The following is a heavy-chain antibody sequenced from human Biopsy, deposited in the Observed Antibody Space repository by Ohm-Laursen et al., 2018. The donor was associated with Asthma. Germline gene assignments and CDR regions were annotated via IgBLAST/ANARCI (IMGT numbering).Heavy chain of an antibody. V-gene: IGHV1-69*01. CDR1: GGTFNTYV. D-gene: IGHD2-2*01. CDR2: INSVFGTT. Sequence: ESSVKVSCKSLGGTFNTYVIGWGRQAPGQGLERMGGINSVFGTTTYPQKFQDRVTITADDSTSTVYMELSSLRSEDTAVYYCARKAGSCISRTCYSLDFWGQGTLVTVSS. CDR3: ARKAGSCISRTCYSLDF. J-gene: IGHJ4*02.